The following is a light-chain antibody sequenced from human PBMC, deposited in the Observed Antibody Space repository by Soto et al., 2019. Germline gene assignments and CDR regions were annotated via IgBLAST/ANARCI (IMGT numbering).Light chain of an antibody. Sequence: EIVLTQSPATLSFSPGERATLYCRASQSFSSNHLAWYQQKPGQAPRLLIYGGSSRATGIPVRFSGSGSETDFTLTITRLEPEDFAMYYCQQYSSSRTFGQGTKVDIK. V-gene: IGKV3-20*01. CDR2: GGS. CDR3: QQYSSSRT. J-gene: IGKJ1*01. CDR1: QSFSSNH.